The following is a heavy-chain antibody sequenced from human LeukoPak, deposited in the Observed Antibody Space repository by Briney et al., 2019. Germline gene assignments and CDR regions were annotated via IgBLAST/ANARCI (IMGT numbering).Heavy chain of an antibody. D-gene: IGHD2-2*01. CDR3: ARGWGIPAPISWFDP. CDR1: GGSFSSNI. V-gene: IGHV1-69*05. CDR2: IVPIFGKT. Sequence: LVKVSCKASGGSFSSNIIGWVRQAPGQGLEWMGGIVPIFGKTKYAQKFQGRVTITTDESSSTAYMELSSLRSDDTAIYYCARGWGIPAPISWFDPWGQGTLVTVSS. J-gene: IGHJ5*02.